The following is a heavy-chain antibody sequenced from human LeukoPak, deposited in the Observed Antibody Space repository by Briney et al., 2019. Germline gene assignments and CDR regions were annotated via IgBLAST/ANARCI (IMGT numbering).Heavy chain of an antibody. J-gene: IGHJ4*02. CDR1: GSTFSNYA. Sequence: GGSLRLSCAASGSTFSNYAMSWVRQAPGKGLEWVSAISGSGGSTYYADSVKGRFTISRDNSKNTLYLQMISLRAEDTAVYYCAKDGEYCSSTSCSLDYWGQGTLVTVSS. CDR3: AKDGEYCSSTSCSLDY. CDR2: ISGSGGST. D-gene: IGHD2-2*01. V-gene: IGHV3-23*01.